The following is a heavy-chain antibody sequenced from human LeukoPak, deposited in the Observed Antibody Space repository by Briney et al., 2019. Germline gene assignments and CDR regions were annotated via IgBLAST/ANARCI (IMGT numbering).Heavy chain of an antibody. CDR3: ARAEANEGGFDP. D-gene: IGHD1-1*01. Sequence: GGSLRLSCAASGFTFSSYSMNWVRQAPGKGLEWVSSISSSSSYIYYADSVKGRFTISRENAKNSLYLQMNSLRAGDTAVYYCARAEANEGGFDPWGQGTLVTVSS. V-gene: IGHV3-21*01. CDR1: GFTFSSYS. CDR2: ISSSSSYI. J-gene: IGHJ5*02.